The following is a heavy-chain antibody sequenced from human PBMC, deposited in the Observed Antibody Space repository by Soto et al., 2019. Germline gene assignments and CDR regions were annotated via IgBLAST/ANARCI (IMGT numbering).Heavy chain of an antibody. CDR2: ISSSSSYI. Sequence: GGSLRLSCAASGFTFSSYSMNWVRQAPGKGLEWVSSISSSSSYIYYADSVKGRFTISRDNAKNSLYLQMNSLRAEDAAVYYCASQGGDCSSTSCVDYWGQGTLVTVSS. J-gene: IGHJ4*02. V-gene: IGHV3-21*01. CDR1: GFTFSSYS. CDR3: ASQGGDCSSTSCVDY. D-gene: IGHD2-2*01.